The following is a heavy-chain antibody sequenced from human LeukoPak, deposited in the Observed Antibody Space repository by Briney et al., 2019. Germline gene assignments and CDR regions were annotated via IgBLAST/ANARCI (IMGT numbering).Heavy chain of an antibody. CDR1: GYTFTSYY. D-gene: IGHD3-3*01. CDR3: ARLWSGSSIDY. Sequence: ASVKVSCKASGYTFTSYYMHWARQAPGQGLEWMGIISPSGGSTSYAQKFQGRVTMTRDMSTSTVYMELSSLRSEDTAVYYCARLWSGSSIDYWGQGTLVTVSS. CDR2: ISPSGGST. J-gene: IGHJ4*02. V-gene: IGHV1-46*01.